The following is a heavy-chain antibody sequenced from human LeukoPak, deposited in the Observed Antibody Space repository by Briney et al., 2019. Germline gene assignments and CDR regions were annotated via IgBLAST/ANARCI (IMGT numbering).Heavy chain of an antibody. CDR3: ARDTRVMEYYFDY. CDR1: GFTFSSYA. V-gene: IGHV3-30-3*01. CDR2: ISYDGSNK. Sequence: PGRSLRLSCAASGFTFSSYAMHWVRQAPGKGLEWVAVISYDGSNKYYADSVKGRFTISRDNSKNTLYLQMNSLRAEDTAVYYCARDTRVMEYYFDYWGQGTLVTVSS. D-gene: IGHD2-8*01. J-gene: IGHJ4*02.